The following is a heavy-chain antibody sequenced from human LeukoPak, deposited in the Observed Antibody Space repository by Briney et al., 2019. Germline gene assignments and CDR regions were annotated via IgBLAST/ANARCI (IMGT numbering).Heavy chain of an antibody. CDR2: IFSGDST. D-gene: IGHD3-22*01. CDR1: GFSVDGNY. J-gene: IGHJ4*02. CDR3: ALTYYFDRRGYSYFDY. V-gene: IGHV3-53*01. Sequence: QTGGSLRLSCEVSGFSVDGNYMTWVRQAPGRGLEWVALIFSGDSTDYPDSVKGRFTISRDKSKNTLHLQMDSLRPEDTAMYYCALTYYFDRRGYSYFDYWGQGALVTVSS.